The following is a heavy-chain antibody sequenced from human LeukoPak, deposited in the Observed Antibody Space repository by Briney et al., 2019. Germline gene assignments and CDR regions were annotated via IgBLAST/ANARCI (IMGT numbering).Heavy chain of an antibody. Sequence: PGGSLRLSCAASGFTFSSYDMHWVRQATGKGLEWVSAIGTAGDTYYPGSVKGRFTISRENAKNSLYLQMNSLRAGDTAVYYCARFSHSSGWAPGHYYYCGMDVWGQGTTVTVSS. D-gene: IGHD6-19*01. J-gene: IGHJ6*02. CDR2: IGTAGDT. V-gene: IGHV3-13*01. CDR1: GFTFSSYD. CDR3: ARFSHSSGWAPGHYYYCGMDV.